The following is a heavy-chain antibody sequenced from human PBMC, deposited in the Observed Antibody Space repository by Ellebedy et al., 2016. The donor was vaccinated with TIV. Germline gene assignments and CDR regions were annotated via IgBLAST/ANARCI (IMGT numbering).Heavy chain of an antibody. CDR2: LFHTGRT. CDR3: ARILTAYYNQYYDGMGV. V-gene: IGHV4-4*02. Sequence: SETLSLXXAVSGASISSNNWWNWVRQPPGNGLEWIGDLFHTGRTNYNPSLKSRVTISVEKSKNQFSLVLRSVTAADTAIYYCARILTAYYNQYYDGMGVWGQGTTVTVSS. D-gene: IGHD3-9*01. J-gene: IGHJ6*02. CDR1: GASISSNNW.